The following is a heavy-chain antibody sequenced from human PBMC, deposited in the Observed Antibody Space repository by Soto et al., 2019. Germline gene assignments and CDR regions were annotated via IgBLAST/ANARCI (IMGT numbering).Heavy chain of an antibody. J-gene: IGHJ6*02. CDR1: GGTFSSYA. CDR2: IIPIFGTA. V-gene: IGHV1-69*13. CDR3: ARGQEVVVVTTLSDYYYGMDV. Sequence: ASVKVSCKASGGTFSSYAISWVRQAPGQGLEWMGGIIPIFGTANYAQKFQGRVTITADESTSTAYMELSILRSEDTAVYYCARGQEVVVVTTLSDYYYGMDVWGQGTTVTVSS. D-gene: IGHD2-21*02.